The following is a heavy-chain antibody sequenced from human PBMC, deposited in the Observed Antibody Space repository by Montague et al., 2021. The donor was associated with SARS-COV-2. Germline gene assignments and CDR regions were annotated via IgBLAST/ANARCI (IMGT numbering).Heavy chain of an antibody. CDR2: IHYSGST. CDR1: GGSFSGYY. D-gene: IGHD3-16*02. Sequence: SETLSFTCAVYGGSFSGYYWSWIRQPPGKGLEWIGVIHYSGSTDYNPSLKSRVTISVDTPKNQFSLKLSSVAAADTAVYYCARGYDYVWVSYRYLHWFDSWGQGTLVTVSS. V-gene: IGHV4-34*01. CDR3: ARGYDYVWVSYRYLHWFDS. J-gene: IGHJ5*01.